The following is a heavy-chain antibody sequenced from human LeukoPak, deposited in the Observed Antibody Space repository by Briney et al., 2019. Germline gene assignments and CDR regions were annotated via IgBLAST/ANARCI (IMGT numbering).Heavy chain of an antibody. CDR1: GASISNYY. Sequence: SETLSLSCTVSGASISNYYWNWLRQPPGKGLEWIGYICYSGSTKYNPSLKSRVTMSLDTSKKQFSLRLTSVTAADTAVYYCARGFDSKSTYFDYWGQGTLVTVSS. J-gene: IGHJ4*02. CDR2: ICYSGST. V-gene: IGHV4-59*01. CDR3: ARGFDSKSTYFDY. D-gene: IGHD5-12*01.